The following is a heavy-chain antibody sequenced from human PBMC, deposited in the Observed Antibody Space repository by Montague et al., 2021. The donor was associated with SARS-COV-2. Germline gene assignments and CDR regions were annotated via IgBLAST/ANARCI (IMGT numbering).Heavy chain of an antibody. CDR3: AREYSSGVYFDY. Sequence: PALVKPTQTLTLTCTFSGFSLSTSGMCVSWIRQPPGKALEWLARIDLDDDKYYSTSLKTRLTISKDTSKNQVVLTMTNMDPVDTATYYCAREYSSGVYFDYGGQGNLVTVS. CDR1: GFSLSTSGMC. CDR2: IDLDDDK. V-gene: IGHV2-70*11. D-gene: IGHD6-19*01. J-gene: IGHJ4*02.